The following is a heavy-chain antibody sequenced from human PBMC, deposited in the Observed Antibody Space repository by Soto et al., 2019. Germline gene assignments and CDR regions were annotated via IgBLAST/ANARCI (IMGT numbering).Heavy chain of an antibody. D-gene: IGHD5-18*01. Sequence: HPGGSLRLSCAASGFTFSSYAMTWVRQAPGKGLEWVSVITYNGDNTYYADSVKGRFTISRDNSKDTVHLQMNSLRAEDTAVYYCARYIRGPTVFYFDFWGPGVLVTVSS. CDR2: ITYNGDNT. CDR3: ARYIRGPTVFYFDF. CDR1: GFTFSSYA. V-gene: IGHV3-23*01. J-gene: IGHJ4*02.